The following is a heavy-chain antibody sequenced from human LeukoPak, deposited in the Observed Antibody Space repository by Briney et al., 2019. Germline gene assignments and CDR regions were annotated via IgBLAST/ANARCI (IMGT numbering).Heavy chain of an antibody. Sequence: GGSLRLSCAASGFTFTSYTMNWVRQAPGKGLEWVSSISSSSSYIYYADSLKGRFTISRDNSNNTLYLQMSSLRADDTAMYFCARGWSFDVWGQGTMLTVSS. CDR3: ARGWSFDV. V-gene: IGHV3-21*01. J-gene: IGHJ3*01. CDR2: ISSSSSYI. CDR1: GFTFTSYT.